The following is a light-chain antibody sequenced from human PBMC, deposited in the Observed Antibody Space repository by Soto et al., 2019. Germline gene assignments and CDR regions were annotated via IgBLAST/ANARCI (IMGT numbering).Light chain of an antibody. V-gene: IGLV1-44*01. Sequence: QSVLTQPPSASGTPGQRVTISCSGSSSNIGSNTVNWYQQLPGTAPKLLIYSHNQRPSGVPDRFSGSKSGTSASLAISGLQSEDEADYYCAAWDDSLHGLVVFGGGTKLTVL. CDR2: SHN. CDR3: AAWDDSLHGLVV. J-gene: IGLJ2*01. CDR1: SSNIGSNT.